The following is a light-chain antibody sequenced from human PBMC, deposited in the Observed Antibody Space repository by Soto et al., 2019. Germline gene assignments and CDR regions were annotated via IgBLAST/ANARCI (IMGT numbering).Light chain of an antibody. J-gene: IGLJ1*01. Sequence: QSALTQPPSASGSPGQTVTISCTGTSRDVGKYDYVSWVQHHPGRAPKLIIYEVSKRPSGVPDRFSGSKSGSTASLTVSGLQTEDESYYYCQSYVAGSTVFGSGPNVTVL. CDR3: QSYVAGSTV. CDR1: SRDVGKYDY. CDR2: EVS. V-gene: IGLV2-8*01.